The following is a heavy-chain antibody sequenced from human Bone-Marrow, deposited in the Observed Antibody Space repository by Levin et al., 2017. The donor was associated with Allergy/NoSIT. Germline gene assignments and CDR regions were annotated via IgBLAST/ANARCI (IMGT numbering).Heavy chain of an antibody. Sequence: PGGSLRLSCAASGFTFSSYGMHWVRQAPGKGLEWVAVISYDGSNKYYADSVKGRFTISRDNSKNTLYLQMNSLRAEDTAVYYCAKDRYSSSWNRGADYWGQGTLVTVSS. V-gene: IGHV3-30*18. D-gene: IGHD6-13*01. J-gene: IGHJ4*02. CDR1: GFTFSSYG. CDR3: AKDRYSSSWNRGADY. CDR2: ISYDGSNK.